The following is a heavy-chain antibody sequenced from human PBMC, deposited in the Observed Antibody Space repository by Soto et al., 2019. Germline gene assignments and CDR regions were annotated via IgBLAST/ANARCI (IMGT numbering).Heavy chain of an antibody. Sequence: QVQLVQSGAEVKKPGASVKVSCKASGYTFTSYDINWVRQATCQGLEWMGWMNPNSGHTGYAQKFQGRVTMPRNTSISTAYMELSSLRSEDTAVYYCARARVYYYGMDVWGQGTTVTVSS. J-gene: IGHJ6*02. CDR3: ARARVYYYGMDV. V-gene: IGHV1-8*01. CDR2: MNPNSGHT. CDR1: GYTFTSYD. D-gene: IGHD3-3*01.